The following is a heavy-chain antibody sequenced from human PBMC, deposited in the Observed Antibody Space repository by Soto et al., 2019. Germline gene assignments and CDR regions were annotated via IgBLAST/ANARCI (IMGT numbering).Heavy chain of an antibody. CDR3: TGEVASGD. D-gene: IGHD2-8*02. Sequence: QVQLVESGGGVVQPGRSLRLSCAVSGFTVSSYGMHWVRQAPGKGLEWVAVISRDGRTTFYADSVKGRFTISRDNSRNTLFLEMNSLRGDDMAVYYCTGEVASGDWGQGTLVTVSS. CDR2: ISRDGRTT. CDR1: GFTVSSYG. J-gene: IGHJ4*02. V-gene: IGHV3-30*03.